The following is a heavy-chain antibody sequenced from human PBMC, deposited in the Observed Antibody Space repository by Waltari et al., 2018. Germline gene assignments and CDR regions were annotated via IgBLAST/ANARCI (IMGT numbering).Heavy chain of an antibody. J-gene: IGHJ4*02. V-gene: IGHV1-2*06. D-gene: IGHD1-1*01. CDR1: GYNFTKYY. Sequence: QVKLVQSGAEVKKPGASVRVSCKASGYNFTKYYIHWVRQAPGQGLEWMGRSNPKSGDAKYTQPFQGRVIMTRDTSINTAYLEVTGLTSDDTAIFYCATANILGIGTFDYWGQGTLVSVSS. CDR2: SNPKSGDA. CDR3: ATANILGIGTFDY.